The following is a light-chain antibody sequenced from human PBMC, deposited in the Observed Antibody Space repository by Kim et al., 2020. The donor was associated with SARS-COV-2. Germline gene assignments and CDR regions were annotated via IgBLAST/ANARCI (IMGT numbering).Light chain of an antibody. Sequence: EIVLTQSPATLSVSPGERATLSSRASQSVSSNIVWYQQKPGQAPRLLMYGSSTRATGIPARFSGSGSGTEFTLTISSLQSEEFAVYYCQQFNNWPRTFGQGTKVDIK. V-gene: IGKV3-15*01. CDR3: QQFNNWPRT. J-gene: IGKJ1*01. CDR2: GSS. CDR1: QSVSSN.